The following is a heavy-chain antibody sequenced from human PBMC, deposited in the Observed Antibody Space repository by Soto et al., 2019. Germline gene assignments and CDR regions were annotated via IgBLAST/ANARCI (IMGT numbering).Heavy chain of an antibody. CDR2: INHSGST. CDR3: ARKWYVATDY. Sequence: PSETLSLTCAVYGGSFSGYYWSWIRQPPGKGLEWIGEINHSGSTNYNPSLKSRVTISVDTSKNQFSLKLSSVTAADTAVYYCARKWYVATDYWGQGTLVTVSS. J-gene: IGHJ4*02. D-gene: IGHD2-15*01. CDR1: GGSFSGYY. V-gene: IGHV4-34*01.